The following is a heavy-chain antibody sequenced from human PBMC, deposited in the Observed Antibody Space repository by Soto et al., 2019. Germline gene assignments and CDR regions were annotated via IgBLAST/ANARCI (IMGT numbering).Heavy chain of an antibody. CDR3: ARNYDSSGYHYFLSDY. J-gene: IGHJ4*02. D-gene: IGHD3-22*01. Sequence: ASVKVSCKASGYTFTSYYMHWVRQAPGQGLDWMGIINPSGGSTSYAQKFQGRVTMTRDTSTCTVYMELSSLRSEDTAVYYCARNYDSSGYHYFLSDYWGQGTLVTVSS. CDR2: INPSGGST. V-gene: IGHV1-46*01. CDR1: GYTFTSYY.